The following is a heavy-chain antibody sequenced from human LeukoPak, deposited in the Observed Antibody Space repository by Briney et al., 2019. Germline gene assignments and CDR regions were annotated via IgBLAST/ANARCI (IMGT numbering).Heavy chain of an antibody. CDR3: SKKGQNGDYGKPD. D-gene: IGHD4-17*01. V-gene: IGHV3-21*04. J-gene: IGHJ4*02. CDR2: ISSSSSYI. Sequence: GGSLRLSCAASGFTFSSYSMNWVRQAPGKGLEWVSSISSSSSYIYYADSVKGRFTISRDNAKNSLYLQMNSLRADDMAVYYCSKKGQNGDYGKPDWGQGTLVTVSS. CDR1: GFTFSSYS.